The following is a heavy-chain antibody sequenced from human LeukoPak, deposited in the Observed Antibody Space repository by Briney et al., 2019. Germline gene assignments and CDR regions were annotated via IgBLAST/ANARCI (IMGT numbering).Heavy chain of an antibody. CDR3: AKLGGFAYYFDY. D-gene: IGHD3-16*01. CDR2: ISGSGGST. CDR1: GFTFSSYA. V-gene: IGHV3-23*01. Sequence: GGSLRLSCAASGFTFSSYAMSWVRQAPGKGLEGVSAISGSGGSTYYADSVKGRFTISRDNSKNTLSLQMNSLRAEDTAVYYCAKLGGFAYYFDYWGQGTLVTVSS. J-gene: IGHJ4*02.